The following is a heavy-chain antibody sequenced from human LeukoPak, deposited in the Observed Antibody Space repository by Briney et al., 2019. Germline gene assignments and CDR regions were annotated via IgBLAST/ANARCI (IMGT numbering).Heavy chain of an antibody. V-gene: IGHV3-7*01. J-gene: IGHJ4*02. CDR1: GFTFSNYW. CDR3: ARDFYYDSSGYYDY. D-gene: IGHD3-22*01. Sequence: GGSLRLSCVASGFTFSNYWMGWVRQAPGKGLEWVANIKPDGSEKYYLDSVKGRFTISRDNSKNTLYLQMNSLRAEDTAVYYCARDFYYDSSGYYDYWGQGTLVTVSS. CDR2: IKPDGSEK.